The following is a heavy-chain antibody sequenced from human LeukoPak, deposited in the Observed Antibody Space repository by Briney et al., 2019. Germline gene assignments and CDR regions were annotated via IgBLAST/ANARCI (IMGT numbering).Heavy chain of an antibody. CDR3: ARGGQVVPAAIVY. D-gene: IGHD2-2*02. Sequence: PSETLSLTCAVYGGSFSGYYWSWLRQPPGKGLEWIGEINHSGSTNCNPSLKSRVTISVDTSKNQFSLKLSSVTAADTAVYYCARGGQVVPAAIVYWGQGTLVTVSS. J-gene: IGHJ4*02. CDR1: GGSFSGYY. CDR2: INHSGST. V-gene: IGHV4-34*01.